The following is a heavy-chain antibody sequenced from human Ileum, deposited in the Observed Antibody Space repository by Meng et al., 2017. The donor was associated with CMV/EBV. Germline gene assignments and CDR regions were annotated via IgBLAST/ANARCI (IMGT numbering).Heavy chain of an antibody. D-gene: IGHD6-19*01. CDR2: ISYDGSNK. V-gene: IGHV3-30-3*01. CDR1: GFTFSSYA. CDR3: ARLVTVAGWIFDY. Sequence: GGSLRLSCAASGFTFSSYAMHWVRQAPGKGLEWVAVISYDGSNKYYADSVKGRFTISRDNSKNTLYLQMNSLRAEDTAVYYCARLVTVAGWIFDYWGQGTLVTVSS. J-gene: IGHJ4*02.